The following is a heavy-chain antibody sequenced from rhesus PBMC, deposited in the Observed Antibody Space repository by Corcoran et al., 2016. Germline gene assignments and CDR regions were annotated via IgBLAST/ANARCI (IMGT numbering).Heavy chain of an antibody. CDR3: ARDVNTATDNSFDL. CDR2: VYGPSGNT. V-gene: IGHV4-76*01. J-gene: IGHJ5-2*02. D-gene: IGHD4-23*01. CDR1: GDSLSGAYD. Sequence: QVHLQESGPGLVKPSETLSLTCAVPGDSLSGAYDWNWIRQPPGTGLGWIGYVYGPSGNTLDNPSLRGRVPISVDASKNQFALRLTSVTAADTAVYYCARDVNTATDNSFDLWGRGILVTVSS.